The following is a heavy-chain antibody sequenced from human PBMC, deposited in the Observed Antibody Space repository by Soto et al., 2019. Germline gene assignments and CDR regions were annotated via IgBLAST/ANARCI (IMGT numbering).Heavy chain of an antibody. CDR2: IDWDDDK. J-gene: IGHJ4*02. CDR3: AHSWMTFDY. V-gene: IGHV2-5*02. Sequence: QITLKESGPTLVKATQTLTLTCTFSGFSLSTSGVGVGWIRQSPGKALEWLALIDWDDDKRYSPSLKSRVTITKDTSKNQVDLTMTNIDPVDTATYYCAHSWMTFDYWGQGALVTVSS. CDR1: GFSLSTSGVG. D-gene: IGHD1-1*01.